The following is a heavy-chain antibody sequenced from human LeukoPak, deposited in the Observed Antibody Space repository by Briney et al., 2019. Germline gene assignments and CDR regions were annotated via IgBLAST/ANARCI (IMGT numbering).Heavy chain of an antibody. CDR2: INNSGNII. Sequence: PGGSLRLSCAASGFTFSSFSMHWVRQGPGTGLQCVAYINNSGNIIYYADSVRGRFAISRDNAKNSVYLQMNSLRDEDTAVYYCVRGYFYYMDVWGKGTTVTVSS. V-gene: IGHV3-48*02. J-gene: IGHJ6*03. CDR1: GFTFSSFS. D-gene: IGHD3-10*01. CDR3: VRGYFYYMDV.